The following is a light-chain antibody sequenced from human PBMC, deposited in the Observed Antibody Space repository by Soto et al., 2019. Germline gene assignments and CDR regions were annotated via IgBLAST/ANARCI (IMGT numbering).Light chain of an antibody. CDR2: GAS. J-gene: IGKJ1*01. V-gene: IGKV3-15*01. Sequence: EIVMTQSPATLSVSPGERATLSCRASQSVSSNLAWYQQKPGQAPRLLIYGASTRATGIPARFSRSGSGTEFTLTISSLQSEDFAVYYCQQYNNWWTFGQGTKVEIK. CDR1: QSVSSN. CDR3: QQYNNWWT.